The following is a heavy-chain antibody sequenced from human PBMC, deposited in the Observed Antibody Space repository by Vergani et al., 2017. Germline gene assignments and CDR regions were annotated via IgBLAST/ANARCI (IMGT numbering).Heavy chain of an antibody. V-gene: IGHV4-38-2*02. CDR3: VRSVVTASAYFDY. CDR1: GFSVSYGYY. D-gene: IGHD2-21*02. CDR2: MWHSGTT. J-gene: IGHJ4*02. Sequence: QVQLQESGPGLVKPSETLSLTFTVSGFSVSYGYYWGWIRQPPGKGLEWIASMWHSGTTYYNPSLRSRVTISMDTSKNQLFLNLSSVTAADTAVYYCVRSVVTASAYFDYWGRGTLVPVSS.